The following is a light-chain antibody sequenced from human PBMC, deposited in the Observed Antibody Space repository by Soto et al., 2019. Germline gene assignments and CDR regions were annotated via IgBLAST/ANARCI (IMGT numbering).Light chain of an antibody. CDR2: GAS. CDR1: QSLADN. Sequence: EIVMTQSPATLSVSPGERATLSCRASQSLADNLAWYQQRPGQAPRLLIYGASTRATGVPARFSGSGSGTEFTLTIGSLQSEDFAVYYCQQYNDWPPGTFCRGTKGEIK. J-gene: IGKJ1*01. V-gene: IGKV3-15*01. CDR3: QQYNDWPPGT.